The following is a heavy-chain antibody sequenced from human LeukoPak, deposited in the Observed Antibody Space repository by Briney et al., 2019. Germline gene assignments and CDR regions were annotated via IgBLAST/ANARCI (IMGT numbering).Heavy chain of an antibody. D-gene: IGHD2-2*01. J-gene: IGHJ4*02. CDR1: GFTFSSYA. CDR2: ISTHGGST. V-gene: IGHV3-64*01. Sequence: GGSLRLSCAASGFTFSSYAMHWVRQAPGKGLEYVSGISTHGGSTYYANSVKGRFTISRDNSKNTLYLQMNSLRAEDTAVYYCAKAVCSSTSCYFDYWGQGTLVTVSS. CDR3: AKAVCSSTSCYFDY.